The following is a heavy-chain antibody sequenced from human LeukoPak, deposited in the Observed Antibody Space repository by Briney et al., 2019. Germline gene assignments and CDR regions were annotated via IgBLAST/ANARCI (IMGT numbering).Heavy chain of an antibody. CDR3: ARWSGSVTARNYYYYMDV. J-gene: IGHJ6*03. V-gene: IGHV4-59*08. CDR1: GGSNSSYY. CDR2: IYYSGST. Sequence: SETLSLTCTVSGGSNSSYYWSWIRQPPGKGLEWIGYIYYSGSTSYNPSLKSRVTISVDTSKNQFSLKLGSVTAADTAVYYCARWSGSVTARNYYYYMDVWGEGTTVTVSS. D-gene: IGHD6-6*01.